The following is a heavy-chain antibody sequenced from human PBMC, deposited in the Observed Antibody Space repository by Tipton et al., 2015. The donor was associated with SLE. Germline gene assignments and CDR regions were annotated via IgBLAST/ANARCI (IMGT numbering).Heavy chain of an antibody. V-gene: IGHV3-23*01. CDR1: GFTFSSYA. Sequence: SLRLSCAASGFTFSSYAMSWVRQAPGKGLEWVSAISGSGGSTYYADSVKGRFTISRDNSKNTLYLQMNSLRAEDTAVYYCAKDRYGGNSGWYFDLWGRGTLVTVSS. D-gene: IGHD4-23*01. CDR2: ISGSGGST. CDR3: AKDRYGGNSGWYFDL. J-gene: IGHJ2*01.